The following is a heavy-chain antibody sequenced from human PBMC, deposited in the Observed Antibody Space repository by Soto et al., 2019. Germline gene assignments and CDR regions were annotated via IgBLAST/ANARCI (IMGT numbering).Heavy chain of an antibody. Sequence: AWETLSLTCSVSGFAISRGYYWSWVRQPPGKGLEWIGSIYPSVSSYHNPSLATRLRLSIDTSKNQFTLNLTSVTAADTALYFCAREKVGTTFFDNWGQGIQVTVSS. CDR3: AREKVGTTFFDN. D-gene: IGHD1-1*01. V-gene: IGHV4-38-2*02. CDR2: IYPSVSS. J-gene: IGHJ4*02. CDR1: GFAISRGYY.